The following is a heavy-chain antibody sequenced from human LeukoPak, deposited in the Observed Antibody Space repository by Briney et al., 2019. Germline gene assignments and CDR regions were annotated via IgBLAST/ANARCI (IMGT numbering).Heavy chain of an antibody. CDR3: ARGFCSNTRCYKEMATILPVY. J-gene: IGHJ4*02. V-gene: IGHV4-59*01. CDR2: IIYSGST. Sequence: SETLSLTCTVSGVSISNYYWTWIRQPPGKGLEWIEYIIYSGSTNYNPSLKSRVTISVDTSKNQFSLKLSSVTAADTAVYYCARGFCSNTRCYKEMATILPVYWGQRTLVTVSS. CDR1: GVSISNYY. D-gene: IGHD2-2*02.